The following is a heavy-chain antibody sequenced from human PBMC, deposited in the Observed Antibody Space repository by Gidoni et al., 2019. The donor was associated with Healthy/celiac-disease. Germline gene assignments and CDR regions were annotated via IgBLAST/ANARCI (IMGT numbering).Heavy chain of an antibody. CDR3: ARTGDYGYFQH. CDR2: IYYMGST. J-gene: IGHJ1*01. V-gene: IGHV4-30-4*01. Sequence: QVQLQESGPGLVKPSQTLSLTCTVSGGSISSGDYYWSWIRQPPGTVLEWIGYIYYMGSTYYNPSLKSRVTISVDTSKNQFSLKLSSVTAADTAVYYCARTGDYGYFQHWGQGTLVTVSS. CDR1: GGSISSGDYY. D-gene: IGHD4-17*01.